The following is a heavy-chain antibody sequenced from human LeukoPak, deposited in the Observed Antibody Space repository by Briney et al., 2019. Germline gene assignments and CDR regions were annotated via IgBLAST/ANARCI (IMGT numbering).Heavy chain of an antibody. CDR3: ARDGELNFDY. CDR2: MNPNSGNT. J-gene: IGHJ4*02. CDR1: GYTFTSYD. D-gene: IGHD3-10*01. Sequence: ASVKVSCKASGYTFTSYDINWVRQATGQELEWMGWMNPNSGNTGYAQKFQGRVTMTRDTSISTAYMELSRLRSDDTAVYYCARDGELNFDYWGQGTLVTVSS. V-gene: IGHV1-8*01.